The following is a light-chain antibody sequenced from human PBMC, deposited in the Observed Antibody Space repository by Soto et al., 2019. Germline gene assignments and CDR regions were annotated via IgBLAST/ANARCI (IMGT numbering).Light chain of an antibody. CDR2: AAS. J-gene: IGKJ3*01. V-gene: IGKV1-27*01. CDR1: QDIRNY. CDR3: QKYNFAPFT. Sequence: DIQLTQSPSSQSASVGDRVTLICRASQDIRNYLSWYQQKPGTAPKLLVYAASTLQSGVPSRFSGSGSGTDFTLTINSLQPEDVATYFCQKYNFAPFTFGPGTKVEI.